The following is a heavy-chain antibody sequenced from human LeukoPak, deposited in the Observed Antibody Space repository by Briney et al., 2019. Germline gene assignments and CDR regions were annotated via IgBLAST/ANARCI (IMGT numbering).Heavy chain of an antibody. Sequence: ASVKVSCKASGYTFTSYDINWVRQSTRHGLKWMGWMNPNSGNTGYAQKFQGRVTMTRNTSISTAYMELSSLRSEDTAVYYCATPVPSSGSQFVDYWGQGTLVTVSS. J-gene: IGHJ4*02. V-gene: IGHV1-8*01. CDR1: GYTFTSYD. D-gene: IGHD3-10*01. CDR2: MNPNSGNT. CDR3: ATPVPSSGSQFVDY.